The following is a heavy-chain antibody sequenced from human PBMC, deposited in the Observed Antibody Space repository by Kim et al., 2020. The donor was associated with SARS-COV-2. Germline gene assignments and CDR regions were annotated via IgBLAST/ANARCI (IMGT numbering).Heavy chain of an antibody. V-gene: IGHV4-39*01. CDR1: GGSISSSSYY. D-gene: IGHD5-18*01. J-gene: IGHJ4*02. CDR2: IYYSGST. CDR3: SGIYSYGYDY. Sequence: SETLSLTCTVSGGSISSSSYYWGWIRQPPGKGLEWIGSIYYSGSTYYNPSLKSRVTISVDTSKNQFSLKLSSVTAADTAVYYCSGIYSYGYDYWGQGTLVTVSS.